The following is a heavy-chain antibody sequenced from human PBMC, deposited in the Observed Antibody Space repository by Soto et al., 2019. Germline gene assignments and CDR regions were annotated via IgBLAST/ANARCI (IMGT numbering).Heavy chain of an antibody. CDR2: IIPIFGTA. D-gene: IGHD2-21*02. V-gene: IGHV1-69*13. J-gene: IGHJ6*02. CDR1: GGTFSSYA. Sequence: SVKVSCKASGGTFSSYAISWVRQAPGQGLEWMGGIIPIFGTANYAQKFQGRATITADESTSTAYMELSSLRSEDTAVYYCARDVYCGGDCYTRYYYYGMDVWGQGTTVTVSS. CDR3: ARDVYCGGDCYTRYYYYGMDV.